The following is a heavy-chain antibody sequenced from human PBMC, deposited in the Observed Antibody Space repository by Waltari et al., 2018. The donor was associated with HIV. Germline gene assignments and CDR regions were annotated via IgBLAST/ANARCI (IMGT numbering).Heavy chain of an antibody. D-gene: IGHD3-22*01. V-gene: IGHV1-2*02. CDR1: GYTFSDYY. Sequence: QVQLVQSGAEVKKPGAPVKVSCKAYGYTFSDYYMHWVRQAPGQGLEWMGWINPNSGGTRYAEKFQGRVTMTRDTSISTAYMELSRLRFDDTAVYYCARVFRGTVNYFDSRLGHWGQGTLVTVSS. J-gene: IGHJ5*02. CDR2: INPNSGGT. CDR3: ARVFRGTVNYFDSRLGH.